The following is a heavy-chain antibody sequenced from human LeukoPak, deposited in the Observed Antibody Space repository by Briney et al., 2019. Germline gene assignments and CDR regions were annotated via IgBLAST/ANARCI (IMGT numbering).Heavy chain of an antibody. J-gene: IGHJ4*02. V-gene: IGHV3-21*04. Sequence: GGSLRLSCAASGFTFSSYSFNWVRQAPGKGLEWVSSISTSSSYIWYADSVKGRFTISRDNPKNTLYLQMNSLRAEDTAVYFCAKRGVVIRVILVGFHKEAYYFESWGQGALVTVSS. CDR2: ISTSSSYI. CDR1: GFTFSSYS. CDR3: AKRGVVIRVILVGFHKEAYYFES. D-gene: IGHD3/OR15-3a*01.